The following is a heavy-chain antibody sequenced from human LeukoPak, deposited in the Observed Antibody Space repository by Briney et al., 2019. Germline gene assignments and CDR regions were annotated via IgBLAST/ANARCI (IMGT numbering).Heavy chain of an antibody. CDR1: GYTFTSYV. CDR3: ARARYETRIWPKSRYDYYHYMDV. V-gene: IGHV1-3*03. CDR2: INAGNGDT. J-gene: IGHJ6*03. D-gene: IGHD3-3*01. Sequence: ASVKVSCKASGYTFTSYVIHWVRQAPGQRLEWMGWINAGNGDTKYSQEFQDRVTITRDTSASTAYMELSSLRSEDMAVYYCARARYETRIWPKSRYDYYHYMDVWGKGTTVTVSS.